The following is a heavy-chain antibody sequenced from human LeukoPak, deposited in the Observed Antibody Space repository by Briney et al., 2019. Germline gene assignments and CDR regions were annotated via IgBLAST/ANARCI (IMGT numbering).Heavy chain of an antibody. CDR3: ARDPPYYCDSSGFSDY. V-gene: IGHV3-11*01. CDR1: GFTFSDYY. Sequence: PGGSLRLSCAASGFTFSDYYMSWIRQAPGKGLEWVSYISSSGSTIYYADSVKGRFTISRDNAKNSLYLQMNSLRAEDTAVYYCARDPPYYCDSSGFSDYWGQGTLVTVSS. J-gene: IGHJ4*02. CDR2: ISSSGSTI. D-gene: IGHD3-22*01.